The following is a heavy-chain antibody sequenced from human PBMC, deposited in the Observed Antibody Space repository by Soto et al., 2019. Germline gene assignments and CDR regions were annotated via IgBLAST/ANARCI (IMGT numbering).Heavy chain of an antibody. Sequence: SETLSLSCTVSGDSIRSGNHYWSWIRQPPGKGLEWIGYIYYSGSTYYSPSLKSRVTISVDTSKNQFSLKLSSVTAADTAVYYCASSYRHYDYTVLFRNRWFDPWGQRTLVTGSS. D-gene: IGHD3-22*01. V-gene: IGHV4-30-4*01. CDR1: GDSIRSGNHY. CDR2: IYYSGST. CDR3: ASSYRHYDYTVLFRNRWFDP. J-gene: IGHJ5*02.